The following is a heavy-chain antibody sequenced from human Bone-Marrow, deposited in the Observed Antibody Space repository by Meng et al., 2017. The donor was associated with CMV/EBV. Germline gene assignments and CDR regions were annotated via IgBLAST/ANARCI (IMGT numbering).Heavy chain of an antibody. D-gene: IGHD2-2*01. J-gene: IGHJ4*02. Sequence: ASVKVSCKASGYTFTSYGISWVRQAPGQGLEWMGWISAYNGNTNYAQKLQGRVTMTTDTSTSTAYMELRSLRSDDTAVYYCARGPDSYCSSTSCLWADLDYWGQGTLVTAPQ. CDR1: GYTFTSYG. CDR3: ARGPDSYCSSTSCLWADLDY. V-gene: IGHV1-18*01. CDR2: ISAYNGNT.